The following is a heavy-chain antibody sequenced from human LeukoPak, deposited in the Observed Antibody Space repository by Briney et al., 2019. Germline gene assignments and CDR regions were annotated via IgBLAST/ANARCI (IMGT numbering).Heavy chain of an antibody. V-gene: IGHV1-18*01. CDR3: ARELVVAGTAYFQH. CDR1: GYTFTSYG. D-gene: IGHD6-19*01. CDR2: ISAYNGNT. Sequence: ASVKVSCKASGYTFTSYGISWVRQAPGQGLEWMGWISAYNGNTNYAQELQGRVTMTTDTSTSTAYMELRSLRSDDTAVYYCARELVVAGTAYFQHWGQGTLVTVSS. J-gene: IGHJ1*01.